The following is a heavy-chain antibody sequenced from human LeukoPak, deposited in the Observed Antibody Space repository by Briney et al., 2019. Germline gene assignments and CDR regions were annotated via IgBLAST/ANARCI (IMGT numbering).Heavy chain of an antibody. CDR2: IRQDGSEK. CDR3: ARDTGLAVAGIDS. CDR1: GFTFSSYW. D-gene: IGHD6-19*01. V-gene: IGHV3-7*01. Sequence: PGGSLRLSCAASGFTFSSYWMSWVRQAPGKGLEWVANIRQDGSEKYYVDSVKGRFTISRDNAKNSLYLQMNSLRAEDTAVYYCARDTGLAVAGIDSWGQGTLVTVSS. J-gene: IGHJ4*02.